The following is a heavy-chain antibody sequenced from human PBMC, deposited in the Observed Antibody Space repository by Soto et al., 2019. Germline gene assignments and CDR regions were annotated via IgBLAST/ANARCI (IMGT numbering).Heavy chain of an antibody. Sequence: ASVKVSCKASGGTFSSYAISWVRQAPGQGLEWMGGIIPIFGTANYAQKFQGRVTITADESTSTAYMELSSLRSEDTAVYYCARGGIVGATRPHIDFDYWGQGTLVTVSS. J-gene: IGHJ4*02. CDR3: ARGGIVGATRPHIDFDY. V-gene: IGHV1-69*13. D-gene: IGHD1-26*01. CDR1: GGTFSSYA. CDR2: IIPIFGTA.